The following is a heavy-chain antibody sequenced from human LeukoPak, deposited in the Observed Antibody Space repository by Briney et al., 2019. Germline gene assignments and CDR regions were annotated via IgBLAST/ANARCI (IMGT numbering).Heavy chain of an antibody. CDR3: ASEGNYDSSGYFRYNYYYMDV. CDR2: ISSSGSTI. Sequence: GGSLRLSCAASGFTFSDYYMSWIRQAPGKGLEWVSYISSSGSTIYYADSVKGRFTISRDNAKNSLYLQMNSLRAEDTAVYYCASEGNYDSSGYFRYNYYYMDVWGKGTAVTVSS. J-gene: IGHJ6*03. V-gene: IGHV3-11*01. D-gene: IGHD3-22*01. CDR1: GFTFSDYY.